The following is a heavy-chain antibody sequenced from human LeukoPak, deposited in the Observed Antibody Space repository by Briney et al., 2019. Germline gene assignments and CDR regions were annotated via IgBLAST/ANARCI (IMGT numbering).Heavy chain of an antibody. CDR3: ARVWTICPSCYTREDY. D-gene: IGHD2-2*02. Sequence: GGSLRLSCAASGFTFSSYWMHWVRQAPGKGLVWVSRINSDGSSTNYADSVKGRFTISRDNAKNTLYLQMNSLRAEDTAVYYCARVWTICPSCYTREDYWGQGTLATVSS. CDR1: GFTFSSYW. V-gene: IGHV3-74*01. J-gene: IGHJ4*02. CDR2: INSDGSST.